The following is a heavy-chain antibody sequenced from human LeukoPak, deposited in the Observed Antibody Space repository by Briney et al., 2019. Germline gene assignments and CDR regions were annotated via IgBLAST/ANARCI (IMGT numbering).Heavy chain of an antibody. CDR2: IRDDGSDK. V-gene: IGHV3-7*01. J-gene: IGHJ4*02. CDR1: GFTFSSYW. CDR3: VRHTRRSPGDY. Sequence: PGGSLRLSSAASGFTFSSYWMTWVRQAPGKGLEWMANIRDDGSDKYYVDSVKGRFTISRDNAQNTLLLQMDSLRVEDTAVYYCVRHTRRSPGDYWGQGTLVTVST. D-gene: IGHD1-26*01.